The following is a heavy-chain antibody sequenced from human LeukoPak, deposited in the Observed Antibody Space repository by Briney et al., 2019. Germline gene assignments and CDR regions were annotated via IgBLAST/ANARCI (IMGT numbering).Heavy chain of an antibody. D-gene: IGHD6-19*01. Sequence: ASVKVSCKASGYTFTSYDINWVRQATGQGLEWMGWISAYNGNTNYAQKLQGRVTMTTDTSTSTAYMELRSLRSDDTAVYYCARAVAAPNPYYYYYMDVWGKGTTVTVSS. CDR2: ISAYNGNT. CDR1: GYTFTSYD. CDR3: ARAVAAPNPYYYYYMDV. J-gene: IGHJ6*03. V-gene: IGHV1-18*01.